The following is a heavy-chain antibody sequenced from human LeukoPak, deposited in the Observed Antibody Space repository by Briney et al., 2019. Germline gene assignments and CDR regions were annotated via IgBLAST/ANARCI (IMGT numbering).Heavy chain of an antibody. CDR2: IIPIFGTA. CDR1: GGTFSSYA. V-gene: IGHV1-69*13. Sequence: GASVKVSCKASGGTFSSYAISWVRQAPGQGLEWMGGIIPIFGTANYVQKFQGRVTITADESTSTAYMELSSLRSEDTAVYYCARGYSYGHKGRYYFDYWGQGTLVTVSS. J-gene: IGHJ4*02. CDR3: ARGYSYGHKGRYYFDY. D-gene: IGHD5-18*01.